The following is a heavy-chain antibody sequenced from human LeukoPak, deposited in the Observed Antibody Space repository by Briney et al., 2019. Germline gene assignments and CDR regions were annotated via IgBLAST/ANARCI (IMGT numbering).Heavy chain of an antibody. CDR1: GFTFSSFA. D-gene: IGHD2-15*01. CDR3: ARDGGSYCGGGSCYSGTALDI. V-gene: IGHV3-23*01. Sequence: GGSLRLSCAASGFTFSSFAMDWVRQAPGKGLEWVAAISGGGGSAYYADSVKGRFTTSRDNSKNTLYLHVNSLRDEDTAIYYCARDGGSYCGGGSCYSGTALDIWGQGTLVTVSS. J-gene: IGHJ3*02. CDR2: ISGGGGSA.